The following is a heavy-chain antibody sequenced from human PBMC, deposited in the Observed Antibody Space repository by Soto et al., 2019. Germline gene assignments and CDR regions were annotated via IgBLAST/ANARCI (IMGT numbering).Heavy chain of an antibody. Sequence: PGGSLRLSCAASGFTFSDYYMSWIRQAPGKGLEWVSYISSSGSTIYYADSVKGRFTISRDNAKNSLYLQMNSLRAEDTAVYYCARLVGYSSYYYYGMDVWGQGTTVTVSS. CDR3: ARLVGYSSYYYYGMDV. D-gene: IGHD2-15*01. V-gene: IGHV3-11*01. CDR2: ISSSGSTI. CDR1: GFTFSDYY. J-gene: IGHJ6*02.